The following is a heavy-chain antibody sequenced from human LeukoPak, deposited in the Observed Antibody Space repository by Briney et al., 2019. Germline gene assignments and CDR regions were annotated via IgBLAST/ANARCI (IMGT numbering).Heavy chain of an antibody. J-gene: IGHJ4*02. CDR2: ISGSGGST. Sequence: GGTLRLSCVASGFSFSYHGMNWVRLAPGKGLEWVSAISGSGGSTYYADSVKGRFTISRDNSKNTLYLQMNSLRAEDTAVYYCARSSGWDNYFDYWGQGTLVTVSS. CDR3: ARSSGWDNYFDY. V-gene: IGHV3-23*01. D-gene: IGHD6-19*01. CDR1: GFSFSYHG.